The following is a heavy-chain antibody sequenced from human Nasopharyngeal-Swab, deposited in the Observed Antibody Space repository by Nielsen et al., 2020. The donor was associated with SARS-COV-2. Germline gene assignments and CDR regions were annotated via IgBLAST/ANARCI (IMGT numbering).Heavy chain of an antibody. Sequence: GESLKISCAASGSTFSSYAMSWVRQAPGKGLEWVSAISGSGGSTYYADSVKGRFTISRDNSKNTLYLQMNSLRAEDTAVYYCARDPNYYGSGSHYGMDVWGQGTTVTVSS. CDR2: ISGSGGST. CDR3: ARDPNYYGSGSHYGMDV. J-gene: IGHJ6*02. D-gene: IGHD3-10*01. V-gene: IGHV3-23*01. CDR1: GSTFSSYA.